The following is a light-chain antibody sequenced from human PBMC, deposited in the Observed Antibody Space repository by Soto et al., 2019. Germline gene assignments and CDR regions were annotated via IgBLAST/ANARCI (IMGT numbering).Light chain of an antibody. J-gene: IGKJ2*01. V-gene: IGKV3-20*01. Sequence: IVLTQSPGTLSLSPGEGATLSCRASQSVSSNYLAWYQQRPGQTPRLLLYGASNRATGIPDRFSGSGSVTDFTLTIRRLEPEDFAVYYCQQYGTAPYAFGQGTSLEI. CDR2: GAS. CDR1: QSVSSNY. CDR3: QQYGTAPYA.